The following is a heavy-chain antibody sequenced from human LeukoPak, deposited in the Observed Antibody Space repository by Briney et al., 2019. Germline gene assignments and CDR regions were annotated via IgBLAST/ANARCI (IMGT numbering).Heavy chain of an antibody. CDR3: ASTVSYVWANWFDP. J-gene: IGHJ5*02. CDR2: IYYSGST. D-gene: IGHD3-16*01. V-gene: IGHV4-39*01. CDR1: GFTFSSYS. Sequence: GSLRLSCAASGFTFSSYSMNWIRQPPGKGLEWIGSIYYSGSTYYNPSLKSRVTISVDTSKNQFSLKLSSVTAADTAVYYCASTVSYVWANWFDPWGQGTLVTVSS.